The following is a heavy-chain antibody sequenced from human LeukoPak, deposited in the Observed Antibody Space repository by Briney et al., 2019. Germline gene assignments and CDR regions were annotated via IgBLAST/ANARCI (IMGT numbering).Heavy chain of an antibody. V-gene: IGHV3-48*03. J-gene: IGHJ5*02. CDR3: ARGDPHADL. CDR2: ITISGHTK. CDR1: GFDLSTYE. Sequence: PGGSLRLSCAASGFDLSTYEMNWVRQAPGKGPEWIADITISGHTKNYADSVKGRFTISRDNARTSLYLQMNSLRAEDTGVYYCARGDPHADLWGQGTLVTVSS.